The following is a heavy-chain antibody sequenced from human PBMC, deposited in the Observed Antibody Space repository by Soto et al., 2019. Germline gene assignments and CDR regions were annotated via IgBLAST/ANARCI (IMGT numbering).Heavy chain of an antibody. J-gene: IGHJ4*02. V-gene: IGHV2-5*02. D-gene: IGHD2-15*01. Sequence: QITLKESGPTLVKPTQTLTLTCTFSGFSLSTSGVGVGWIRQPPGKALEWLALIYWDDDKRYSPSLKSRLTITTDTSKTQVVPTMTNMDPVDTATYYCAHRPSYCSGGSCYSGFDYWGQGTLVTVSS. CDR1: GFSLSTSGVG. CDR3: AHRPSYCSGGSCYSGFDY. CDR2: IYWDDDK.